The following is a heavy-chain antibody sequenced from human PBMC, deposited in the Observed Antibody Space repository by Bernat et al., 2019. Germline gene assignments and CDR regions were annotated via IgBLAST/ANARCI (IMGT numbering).Heavy chain of an antibody. V-gene: IGHV2-26*01. J-gene: IGHJ6*03. Sequence: QVTLKESGPVLVKPTETLTLTCTVSGFSLSNARMGVSWIRQPPGKALEWLTHIFSNDEKSYSTSLKSRLTISKDTSKSQVVLTMTNMDPVDTATYYCARIPALDYDFYYYMDVWGKGTTVTVSS. CDR3: ARIPALDYDFYYYMDV. CDR2: IFSNDEK. CDR1: GFSLSNARMG.